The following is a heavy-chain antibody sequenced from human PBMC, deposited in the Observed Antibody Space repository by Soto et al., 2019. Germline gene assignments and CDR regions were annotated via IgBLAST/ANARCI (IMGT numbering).Heavy chain of an antibody. CDR1: GFTFSSYS. CDR2: ISSSSSTI. J-gene: IGHJ3*02. CDR3: ARDVTPFYDFWSDDFDI. V-gene: IGHV3-48*01. Sequence: EVQLVESGGGLVQPGGSLRLSCAASGFTFSSYSMNWVRQAPGKGLEWVSYISSSSSTIYYADSVKGRFTISRDNAKNSLYLQMNSLRAEDTAVYYCARDVTPFYDFWSDDFDIWGQGTMVTVSS. D-gene: IGHD3-3*01.